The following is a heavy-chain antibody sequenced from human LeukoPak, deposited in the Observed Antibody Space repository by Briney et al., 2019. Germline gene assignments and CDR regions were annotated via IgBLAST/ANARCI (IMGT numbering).Heavy chain of an antibody. CDR1: GFTFSSYG. CDR2: ISGSDGTT. V-gene: IGHV3-23*01. CDR3: AKGRTGFSYGYGIDY. D-gene: IGHD5-18*01. Sequence: GGTLRLSCAASGFTFSSYGMSWVRQAPGKGLEWVSAISGSDGTTYYADSVKGRFTISRDNSKNTLYLQMNSLRAEDAAIYYCAKGRTGFSYGYGIDYWGEGTLVTVSS. J-gene: IGHJ4*02.